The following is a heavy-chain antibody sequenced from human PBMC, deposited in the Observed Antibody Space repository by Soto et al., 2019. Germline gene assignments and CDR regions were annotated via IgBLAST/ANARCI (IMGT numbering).Heavy chain of an antibody. CDR1: GYTFTSYY. D-gene: IGHD3-3*01. J-gene: IGHJ6*03. CDR3: ARGGFLEWLLYIHYYYYMDV. V-gene: IGHV1-8*02. Sequence: ASVKVSCKASGYTFTSYYMHWVRQAPGQGLEWMGIINPNSGNTGYAQKFQGRVTMTRNTSISTAYMELSSLRSEDTAVYYCARGGFLEWLLYIHYYYYMDVWGKGTTVTVSS. CDR2: INPNSGNT.